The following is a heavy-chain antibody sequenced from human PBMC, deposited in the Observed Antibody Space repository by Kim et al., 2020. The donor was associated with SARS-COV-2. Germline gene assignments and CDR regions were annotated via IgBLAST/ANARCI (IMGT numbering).Heavy chain of an antibody. CDR3: ATGFYGVSWFDP. J-gene: IGHJ5*02. D-gene: IGHD4-17*01. V-gene: IGHV1-24*01. Sequence: YAPKFQGRVTMTEDTSTDTAYMELSSLRSEDTAVYYCATGFYGVSWFDPWGQGTLVTVSS.